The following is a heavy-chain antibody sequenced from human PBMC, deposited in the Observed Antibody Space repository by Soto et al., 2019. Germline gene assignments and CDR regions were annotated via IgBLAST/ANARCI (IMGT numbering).Heavy chain of an antibody. D-gene: IGHD3-22*01. CDR2: ISGSGGFT. Sequence: EVQLLESGGGLVQPGGSLRLSCAASGFTFSSYAMSWVRQAPGKGLEWVSAISGSGGFTYYADSVKGRFTISRDNSRNTLYVQMNSLRAEDTAVYYCAKDRGGYYDSSGDYWGQGTLVTVSS. CDR3: AKDRGGYYDSSGDY. J-gene: IGHJ4*02. CDR1: GFTFSSYA. V-gene: IGHV3-23*01.